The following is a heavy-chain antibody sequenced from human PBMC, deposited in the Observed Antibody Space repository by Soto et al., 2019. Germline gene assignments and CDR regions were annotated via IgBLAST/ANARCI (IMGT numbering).Heavy chain of an antibody. D-gene: IGHD1-1*01. V-gene: IGHV4-59*08. CDR3: ARRYGSSFDY. CDR1: GGSISSYY. Sequence: QVQLQESGPGLVKPSETLSLTCTVSGGSISSYYWSWIRQPPGKGLEWIGYIYYSGSTNYNPSLKSRVTISADTSKNQFSLNLSSMTAADTAVYYCARRYGSSFDYWGQGTLVTVSS. J-gene: IGHJ4*02. CDR2: IYYSGST.